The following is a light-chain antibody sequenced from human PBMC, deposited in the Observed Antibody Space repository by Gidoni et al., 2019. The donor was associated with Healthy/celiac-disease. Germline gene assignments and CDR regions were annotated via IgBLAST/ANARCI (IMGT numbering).Light chain of an antibody. CDR2: SNH. V-gene: IGLV1-44*01. CDR3: AAWDDSLNGYYV. Sequence: QSVLTQPPSASGTPGQRVTISCSGSSSNIGSNTVNWYQQLPGTATKLLIYSNHQRPSGVPDRFSGSKSGTSASLAISGLQSEDEADYYCAAWDDSLNGYYVFGTGTKVTVL. J-gene: IGLJ1*01. CDR1: SSNIGSNT.